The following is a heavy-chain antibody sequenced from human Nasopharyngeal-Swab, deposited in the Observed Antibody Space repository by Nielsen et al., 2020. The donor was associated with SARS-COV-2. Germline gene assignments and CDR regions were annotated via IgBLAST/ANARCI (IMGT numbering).Heavy chain of an antibody. J-gene: IGHJ4*02. D-gene: IGHD6-19*01. Sequence: GESLKISCAASGFSVSTYWMSWVRQAPGKGLEWVANIKQDGSEKYYVDSVKGRFTISRDNAKNSLFLQMNSLRAEDTAVYYCATGSSSGWFFDYWGQGTLVTVSS. CDR2: IKQDGSEK. CDR1: GFSVSTYW. V-gene: IGHV3-7*03. CDR3: ATGSSSGWFFDY.